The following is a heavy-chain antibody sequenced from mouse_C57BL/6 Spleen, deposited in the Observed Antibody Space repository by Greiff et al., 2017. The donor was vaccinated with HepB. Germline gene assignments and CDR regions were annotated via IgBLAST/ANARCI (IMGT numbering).Heavy chain of an antibody. Sequence: VQLQQPGAELVKPGASVKLSCKASGYTFTSYWMHWVKQRPGQGLEWIGMIHPNSGSTNYNEKFKSKATLTVDKSSSTAYMQLSSLTSEDSAVYYCARNGNYEDYFDYWGQGTTLTVSS. J-gene: IGHJ2*01. CDR1: GYTFTSYW. CDR2: IHPNSGST. CDR3: ARNGNYEDYFDY. V-gene: IGHV1-64*01. D-gene: IGHD2-1*01.